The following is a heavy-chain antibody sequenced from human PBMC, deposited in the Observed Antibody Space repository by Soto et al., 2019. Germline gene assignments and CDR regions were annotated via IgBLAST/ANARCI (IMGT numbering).Heavy chain of an antibody. D-gene: IGHD6-13*01. V-gene: IGHV3-9*01. CDR1: GFTFDDYA. CDR2: INWNSGSI. Sequence: GGSLRLSCAASGFTFDDYAMQWVRQVPGKGLEWVSGINWNSGSIGYGDSVKGRFAIPRDNAKNSLHLQMNSLSAEDTAFYYCVKDESINWYSGHFRHWGQGTLVTVSS. J-gene: IGHJ1*01. CDR3: VKDESINWYSGHFRH.